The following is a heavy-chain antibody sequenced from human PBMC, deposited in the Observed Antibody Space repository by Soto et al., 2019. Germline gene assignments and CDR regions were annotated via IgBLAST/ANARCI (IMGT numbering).Heavy chain of an antibody. CDR1: GGSFSGYY. V-gene: IGHV4-34*01. J-gene: IGHJ6*02. CDR2: INHSGST. Sequence: PSETLSLTCAVYGGSFSGYYWSWIRQPPGKGLEWIGEINHSGSTNYNPSLKSRVTISVDTSKNQFSLKLSSVTAADTAVYYCARGGIQLWLAGGLSYYYYGMDVWGQGTTVTVSS. D-gene: IGHD5-18*01. CDR3: ARGGIQLWLAGGLSYYYYGMDV.